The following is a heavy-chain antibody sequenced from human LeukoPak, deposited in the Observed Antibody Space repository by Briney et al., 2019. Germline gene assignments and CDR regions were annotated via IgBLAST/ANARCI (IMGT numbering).Heavy chain of an antibody. V-gene: IGHV3-23*01. CDR3: AKGPKWELQDY. J-gene: IGHJ4*02. CDR2: ISGSGGST. CDR1: GFTFSMYA. D-gene: IGHD1-26*01. Sequence: SGGSLRLSCAASGFTFSMYAMNWVRQAPGKGLEWVSAISGSGGSTYYADSVKGRFTISRDNSKNTLYLQVNSLRAEDTSLYYCAKGPKWELQDYWGQGTLVTVSS.